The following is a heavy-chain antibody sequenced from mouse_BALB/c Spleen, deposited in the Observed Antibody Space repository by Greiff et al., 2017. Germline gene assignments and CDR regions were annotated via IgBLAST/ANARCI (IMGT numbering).Heavy chain of an antibody. CDR3: TRESGTGYFDY. J-gene: IGHJ2*01. D-gene: IGHD4-1*01. CDR1: GFTFSSYA. Sequence: EVQLVESGGGLVKPGGSLKLSCAASGFTFSSYAMSWVRQSPEKRLEWVAEISSGGSYTYYPDTVTGRFTISRDNAKNTLYLQMSSLKSEDTAMYYCTRESGTGYFDYWGQGTTLTVSS. CDR2: ISSGGSYT. V-gene: IGHV5-9-4*01.